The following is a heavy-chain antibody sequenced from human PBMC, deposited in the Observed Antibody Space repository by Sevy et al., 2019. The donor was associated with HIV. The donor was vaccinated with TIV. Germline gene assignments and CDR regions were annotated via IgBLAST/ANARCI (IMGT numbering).Heavy chain of an antibody. CDR1: NGSINNSPYY. J-gene: IGHJ4*02. CDR2: IYYSGNT. CDR3: AIPRARNNY. Sequence: SETLSLTCNVSNGSINNSPYYWAWIRQPPGKGLEWIGSIYYSGNTYYNPSVKRRVTISVDTSKNQFSMKLKSVTAADTALYDCAIPRARNNYWGRRVLVTVSS. D-gene: IGHD6-6*01. V-gene: IGHV4-39*01.